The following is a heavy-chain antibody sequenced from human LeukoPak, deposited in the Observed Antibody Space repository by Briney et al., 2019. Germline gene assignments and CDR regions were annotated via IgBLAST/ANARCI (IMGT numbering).Heavy chain of an antibody. J-gene: IGHJ6*04. V-gene: IGHV3-48*03. CDR1: GFTLSGYE. Sequence: GGSLRLSCAASGFTLSGYEMNWVRQAPGKGLEWVSYISSSGSTIYYADSVKGRFTISRDNAKNSLYLQMNSLRAEDTAVYYCAELGITMIGGVWGKGTTVTISS. D-gene: IGHD3-10*02. CDR2: ISSSGSTI. CDR3: AELGITMIGGV.